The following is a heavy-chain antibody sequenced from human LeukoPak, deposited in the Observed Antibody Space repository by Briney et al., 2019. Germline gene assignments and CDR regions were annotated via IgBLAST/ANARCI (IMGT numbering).Heavy chain of an antibody. CDR3: ARGGVAAAGKYYFDY. D-gene: IGHD6-13*01. J-gene: IGHJ4*02. CDR1: GYTFTTYD. Sequence: ASVKVFCKASGYTFTTYDINWVRQATGQGLEWMGWMNPNSGNTGYAQKFQGRVTMTRNTSISTAYMELSSLRSEDTAVYFCARGGVAAAGKYYFDYWGQGTLVTVSS. V-gene: IGHV1-8*01. CDR2: MNPNSGNT.